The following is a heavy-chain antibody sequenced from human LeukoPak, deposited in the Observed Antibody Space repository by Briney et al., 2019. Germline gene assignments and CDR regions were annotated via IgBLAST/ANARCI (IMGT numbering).Heavy chain of an antibody. Sequence: GGSLRLSCAASGFTFSSYAMSWVRQAPGKGLEWVSAISGSGGSTYYADSVKGQFTISRDNSKNTLYLQMNSLRAEDTAVYYCAKERKYYYDSSGYLFDPWGQGTLVTVSS. D-gene: IGHD3-22*01. CDR3: AKERKYYYDSSGYLFDP. CDR2: ISGSGGST. J-gene: IGHJ5*02. V-gene: IGHV3-23*01. CDR1: GFTFSSYA.